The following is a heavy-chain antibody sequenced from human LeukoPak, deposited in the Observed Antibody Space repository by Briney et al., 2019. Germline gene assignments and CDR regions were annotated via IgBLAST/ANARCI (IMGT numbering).Heavy chain of an antibody. CDR2: INHSGST. CDR3: ARLSTAARWDY. Sequence: SETLSLTCAVYGGSFSGYYWSWIRQPPGKGLEWIGEINHSGSTNYNPSLKSRVTISVDTSKNQFSLKLSSVTAADTAVYYCARLSTAARWDYWGQGTLVTVSS. CDR1: GGSFSGYY. D-gene: IGHD6-6*01. V-gene: IGHV4-34*01. J-gene: IGHJ4*02.